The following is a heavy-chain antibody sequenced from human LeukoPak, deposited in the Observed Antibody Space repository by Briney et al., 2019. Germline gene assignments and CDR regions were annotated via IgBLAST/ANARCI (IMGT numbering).Heavy chain of an antibody. V-gene: IGHV4-34*01. D-gene: IGHD2-15*01. Sequence: PSETLSLTCAVYGGSIGGYYWSWIRQPPGKGLEWIGEINHSGSTNYNPSLKSRVTISVDTSKNQFSLKLSSVTAADTAVYYCARAMDIVVVVAATPPAFDIWGQGTMVTVSS. CDR2: INHSGST. CDR1: GGSIGGYY. CDR3: ARAMDIVVVVAATPPAFDI. J-gene: IGHJ3*02.